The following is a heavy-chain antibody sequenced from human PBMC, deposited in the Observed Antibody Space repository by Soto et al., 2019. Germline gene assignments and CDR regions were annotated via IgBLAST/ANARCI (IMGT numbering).Heavy chain of an antibody. CDR2: MNPNSGNT. CDR1: GYTFTSYD. Sequence: QVPLVQSGAEVKKPGASVKVSCKASGYTFTSYDINWVRQATGQGLEWMGWMNPNSGNTGYAQKFQGRVTMTRNTSISTAYMELSSLRSEDTAVYYCARGPARITIFGVVTVPFDYWGQGTLVTVSS. J-gene: IGHJ4*02. D-gene: IGHD3-3*01. CDR3: ARGPARITIFGVVTVPFDY. V-gene: IGHV1-8*01.